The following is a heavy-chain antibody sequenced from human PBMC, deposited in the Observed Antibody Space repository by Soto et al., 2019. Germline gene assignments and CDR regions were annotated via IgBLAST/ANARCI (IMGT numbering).Heavy chain of an antibody. CDR2: IYYSGST. D-gene: IGHD3-22*01. CDR1: GGSISSYY. CDR3: ARALYYYDSSGYPNWFDP. J-gene: IGHJ5*02. Sequence: SETLSLTCTVSGGSISSYYWSWIRQPPGKGLEWIGYIYYSGSTNYNPSLKSRVTISVDTSKNQFSLKLSSVTAADTAVYYCARALYYYDSSGYPNWFDPWGQGTLVTVSS. V-gene: IGHV4-59*01.